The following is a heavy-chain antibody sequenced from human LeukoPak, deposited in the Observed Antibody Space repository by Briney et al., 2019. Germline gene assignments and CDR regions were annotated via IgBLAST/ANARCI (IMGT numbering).Heavy chain of an antibody. D-gene: IGHD6-13*01. Sequence: SVKVSCKASGFTFTSYAIQWVRQASGQRLEWMGWIYVSSGNTDYAQKFQERLTMTWDMSISTAYMELSSLTSEDTAVYYCAATIAADTVYHEIDVWGQGPTVTVSS. CDR2: IYVSSGNT. CDR1: GFTFTSYA. J-gene: IGHJ6*02. CDR3: AATIAADTVYHEIDV. V-gene: IGHV1-58*02.